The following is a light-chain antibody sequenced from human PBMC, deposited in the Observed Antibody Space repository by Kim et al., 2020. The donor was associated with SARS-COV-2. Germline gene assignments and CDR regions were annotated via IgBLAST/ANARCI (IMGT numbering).Light chain of an antibody. CDR3: QQYYGYPLT. J-gene: IGKJ4*01. CDR2: AAS. Sequence: ASTGDRVTITCRASQGIRSFLAWYQQKPGKAPKLLIYAASTLQSGVPSRFSGSGSGTDFTLTISCLQSEDFATYYCQQYYGYPLTVGGGTKVDIK. CDR1: QGIRSF. V-gene: IGKV1-8*01.